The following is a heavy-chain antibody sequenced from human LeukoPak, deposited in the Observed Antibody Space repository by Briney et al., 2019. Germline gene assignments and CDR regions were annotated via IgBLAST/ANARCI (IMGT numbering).Heavy chain of an antibody. V-gene: IGHV3-30*02. CDR3: AKDARPYPGAYYFDY. D-gene: IGHD7-27*01. Sequence: PGGSLRLSCAASGFIFSGYGMHWVRQAPGKGLEWVAVIWYDGSNKYYADSVKGRFTISRDNSKNTLYLQMNSLRAEDTAVYYCAKDARPYPGAYYFDYWGQGTLVTVSS. CDR1: GFIFSGYG. CDR2: IWYDGSNK. J-gene: IGHJ4*02.